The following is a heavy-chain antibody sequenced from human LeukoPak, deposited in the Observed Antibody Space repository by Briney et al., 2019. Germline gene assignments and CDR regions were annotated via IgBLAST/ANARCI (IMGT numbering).Heavy chain of an antibody. V-gene: IGHV3-64D*09. CDR1: GFTFNSYP. J-gene: IGHJ4*02. CDR3: AKGASLGYCSGANCYSAY. Sequence: GGSLRLSCSASGFTFNSYPMHWVRQGPGKGLEYVSGISSNGRSTYDADSVKGRFTISRDNSKNTLYLQMSSLRAEDTAVYYCAKGASLGYCSGANCYSAYWGQGTLVTVSS. D-gene: IGHD2-15*01. CDR2: ISSNGRST.